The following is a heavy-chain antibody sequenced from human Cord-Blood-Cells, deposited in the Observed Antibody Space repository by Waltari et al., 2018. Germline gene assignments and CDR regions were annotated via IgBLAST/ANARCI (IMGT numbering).Heavy chain of an antibody. J-gene: IGHJ3*02. D-gene: IGHD6-6*01. CDR2: IKHSGST. Sequence: QVQLQQWGAGLLKPSETLSLTCAVYGGSFSGYYWSWIRQPPGKGLEWIGEIKHSGSTNYNPSLKSRVTISVDTSKNQFSLKLSSVTAADTAVYYCARAPQYSSSSAFDIWGQGTMVTVSS. CDR3: ARAPQYSSSSAFDI. V-gene: IGHV4-34*01. CDR1: GGSFSGYY.